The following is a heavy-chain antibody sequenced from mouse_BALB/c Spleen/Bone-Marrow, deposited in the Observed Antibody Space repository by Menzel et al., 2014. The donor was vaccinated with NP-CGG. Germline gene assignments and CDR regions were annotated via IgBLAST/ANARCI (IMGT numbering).Heavy chain of an antibody. J-gene: IGHJ1*01. V-gene: IGHV1-7*01. CDR1: GYTFTSYW. Sequence: VKLVESGAELAKPGASVKMSCKTSGYTFTSYWMHWVKQRPGQGLEWIGYINPSTGYTEYNQKFKDKATLTADKSSSPAYMQLSSLTSEDSAVYYCARRDYWYFDVWGARTTVTVSS. CDR3: ARRDYWYFDV. CDR2: INPSTGYT.